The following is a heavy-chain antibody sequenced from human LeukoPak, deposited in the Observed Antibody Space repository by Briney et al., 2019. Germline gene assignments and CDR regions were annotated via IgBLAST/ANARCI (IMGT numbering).Heavy chain of an antibody. CDR2: IWYDGGNK. CDR3: ARGVGYYHGSGSYYPYFDH. Sequence: PGGSLRLSCAASGFAFSSYGMHWVRQAPGKGLEWVAVIWYDGGNKYFADSVKGRFTISRDNSKNTLYLQINSLRAEDTAVCYCARGVGYYHGSGSYYPYFDHWGQGTLVTVSS. V-gene: IGHV3-33*01. CDR1: GFAFSSYG. J-gene: IGHJ4*02. D-gene: IGHD3-10*01.